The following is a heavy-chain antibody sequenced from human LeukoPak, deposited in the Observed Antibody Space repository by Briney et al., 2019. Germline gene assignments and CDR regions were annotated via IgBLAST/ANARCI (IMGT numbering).Heavy chain of an antibody. CDR1: GGSISSSSYY. Sequence: SETLSLTCTVSGGSISSSSYYWGWIRQPPGKGLEWIGSIYYSGSTYYNPSLKSRVTISVDTSKNQFSLKLSSVTAADTAVYYCARDYYGSGSTAYYYGMDVWGQGTTVTVSS. D-gene: IGHD3-10*01. J-gene: IGHJ6*02. V-gene: IGHV4-39*07. CDR3: ARDYYGSGSTAYYYGMDV. CDR2: IYYSGST.